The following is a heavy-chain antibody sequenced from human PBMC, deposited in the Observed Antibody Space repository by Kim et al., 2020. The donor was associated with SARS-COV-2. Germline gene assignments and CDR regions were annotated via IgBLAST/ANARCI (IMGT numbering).Heavy chain of an antibody. D-gene: IGHD3-22*01. CDR3: TTEYYYDSSGQVYYYYGMEV. J-gene: IGHJ6*02. CDR1: GFTFSNAW. CDR2: IKSKTDGGTT. V-gene: IGHV3-15*01. Sequence: GGSLRLSCAASGFTFSNAWMSWVRQAPGKGLEWVGRIKSKTDGGTTDYAAPVKGRFTISRDDSKNTLYLQMNSLKTEDTAVYYCTTEYYYDSSGQVYYYYGMEVGGQGTAVTVSS.